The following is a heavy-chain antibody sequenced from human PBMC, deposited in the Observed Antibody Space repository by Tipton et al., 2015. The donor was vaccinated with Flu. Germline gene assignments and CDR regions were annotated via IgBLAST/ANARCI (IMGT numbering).Heavy chain of an antibody. CDR3: ARGSGSGTFMIFDL. V-gene: IGHV4-4*07. CDR1: GGSISNYY. Sequence: TLSLTCTVSGGSISNYYWGWIRQPAGKGLEFIGRMYASGGTRYNPSLKSRLTMSVDASKQQFSLKLSSMTAADTAVYYCARGSGSGTFMIFDLWGQGTLVTVSS. D-gene: IGHD3-10*01. J-gene: IGHJ4*02. CDR2: MYASGGT.